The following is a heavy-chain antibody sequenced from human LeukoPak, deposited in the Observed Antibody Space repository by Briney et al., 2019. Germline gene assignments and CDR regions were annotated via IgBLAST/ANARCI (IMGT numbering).Heavy chain of an antibody. V-gene: IGHV3-23*01. CDR3: AKAYQLLWFGLDY. CDR2: IVGSGGST. J-gene: IGHJ4*02. CDR1: GFTFSTYT. D-gene: IGHD3-10*01. Sequence: GGSLRLSCAASGFTFSTYTMSWARQAPGKGLEWVSAIVGSGGSTYYADSVEGRFTISRDNSKNTLYLHMNGLRAEDTAVYYCAKAYQLLWFGLDYWGPGTLVTVSS.